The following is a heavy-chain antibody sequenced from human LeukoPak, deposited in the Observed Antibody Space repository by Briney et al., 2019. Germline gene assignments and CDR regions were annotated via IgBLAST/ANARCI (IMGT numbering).Heavy chain of an antibody. J-gene: IGHJ4*02. CDR1: GGSVSSDSY. D-gene: IGHD3-22*01. V-gene: IGHV4-61*01. Sequence: SETLSLTCTVSGGSVSSDSYWSWIRQPPGKGLEWIGYIYYSGSTNYNPSLQSRVTISVDTSKSQFSLKLSSVTAEDTAVYYCARATYDSSVHFDYWGQGTLVTVSS. CDR3: ARATYDSSVHFDY. CDR2: IYYSGST.